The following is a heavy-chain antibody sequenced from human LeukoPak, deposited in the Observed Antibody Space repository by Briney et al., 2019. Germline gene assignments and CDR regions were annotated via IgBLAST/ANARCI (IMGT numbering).Heavy chain of an antibody. CDR3: ARDPDSSWYYFDY. CDR2: INAGNGNT. J-gene: IGHJ4*02. Sequence: GASVKVSCKASGYTFTSYGISWVRQAPGQRLEWMGWINAGNGNTKYSQKFQGRVTITRDTSASTAYMELSSLRSEDTAVYYCARDPDSSWYYFDYWGQGTLVTVSS. V-gene: IGHV1-3*01. D-gene: IGHD6-13*01. CDR1: GYTFTSYG.